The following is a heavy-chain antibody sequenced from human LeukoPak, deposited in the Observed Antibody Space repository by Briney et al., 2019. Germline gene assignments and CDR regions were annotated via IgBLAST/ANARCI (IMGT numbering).Heavy chain of an antibody. J-gene: IGHJ6*02. D-gene: IGHD6-13*01. Sequence: GASVKVPCKASGYTFTSYYMHWVRQAPGQGLEWMGIINPSGGSTSYAQKFQGRVTMTRDTSTSTVYMELSSLRSEDTAVYYCARDCSSWSLYYYYGMDVWGQGTTVTVSS. CDR1: GYTFTSYY. CDR3: ARDCSSWSLYYYYGMDV. V-gene: IGHV1-46*01. CDR2: INPSGGST.